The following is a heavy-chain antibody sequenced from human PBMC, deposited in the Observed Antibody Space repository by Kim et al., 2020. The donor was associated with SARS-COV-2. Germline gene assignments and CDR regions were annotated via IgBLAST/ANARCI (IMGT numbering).Heavy chain of an antibody. CDR2: IKQDGSEK. V-gene: IGHV3-7*01. J-gene: IGHJ4*02. CDR3: ARVIEEKLGELSFLDY. D-gene: IGHD3-16*02. CDR1: GFTFSSYW. Sequence: GGSLRLSCAASGFTFSSYWMSWVRQAPGKGLEWVANIKQDGSEKYYVDSVKGRFTISRDNAKNSLYLQMNSLRAEDTAVYYCARVIEEKLGELSFLDYWGQGTLVTVSS.